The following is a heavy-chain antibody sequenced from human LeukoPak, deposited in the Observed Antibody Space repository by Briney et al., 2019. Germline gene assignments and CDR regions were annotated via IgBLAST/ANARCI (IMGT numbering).Heavy chain of an antibody. D-gene: IGHD3-3*01. Sequence: SVKVSCKAFGGTFSSYAISWVRQAPGQGLEWMGRIIPIFGTANYAQKFQGRVTITTDESTSTAYMELSSLRSEDTAVYYCARTLEDFWSGYTFDPWGQGTLVTVSS. CDR2: IIPIFGTA. J-gene: IGHJ5*02. V-gene: IGHV1-69*05. CDR3: ARTLEDFWSGYTFDP. CDR1: GGTFSSYA.